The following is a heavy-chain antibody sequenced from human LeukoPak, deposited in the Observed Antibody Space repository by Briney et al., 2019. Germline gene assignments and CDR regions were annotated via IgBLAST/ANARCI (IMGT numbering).Heavy chain of an antibody. Sequence: GGSLTLSCAASGWTFSSYPMSWVRQPPGKGLEWVGAISCSGGSTYYADSVNGGSIISSDNSKNTLYLQMNSLRAADTAVYYCAKDQRGGVLRSYWGPGTLVTVSS. D-gene: IGHD4/OR15-4a*01. CDR1: GWTFSSYP. CDR3: AKDQRGGVLRSY. J-gene: IGHJ4*02. CDR2: ISCSGGST. V-gene: IGHV3-23*01.